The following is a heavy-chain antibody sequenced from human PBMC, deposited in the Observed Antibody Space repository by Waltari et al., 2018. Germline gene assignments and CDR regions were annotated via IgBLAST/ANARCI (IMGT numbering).Heavy chain of an antibody. D-gene: IGHD6-13*01. CDR3: ARARGNSWYSDY. J-gene: IGHJ4*02. CDR2: ITHTGTST. Sequence: EVQLVESGGGLVQPGGSLSLSCVASGFTFSSYSMNWVRQAPGKGLEWVSSITHTGTSTYYADSVKGRFTISRDSAKNSLFLQMNSLRPEDTAVYFCARARGNSWYSDYWGQGTLVTVSS. CDR1: GFTFSSYS. V-gene: IGHV3-21*06.